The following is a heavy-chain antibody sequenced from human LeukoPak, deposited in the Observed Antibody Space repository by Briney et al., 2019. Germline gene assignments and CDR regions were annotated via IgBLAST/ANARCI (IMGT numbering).Heavy chain of an antibody. CDR2: ISSSSSYI. V-gene: IGHV3-21*01. CDR1: GFTFSSYS. Sequence: PGGSLRLSCAASGFTFSSYSMNWVRQAPGKGLEWVSFISSSSSYIYYADSVKGRLTISRDNAKNSLYLQMNSLRAEDTAVYYCAREGSYYYGMDVWGQGTTVTVSS. CDR3: AREGSYYYGMDV. D-gene: IGHD2-15*01. J-gene: IGHJ6*02.